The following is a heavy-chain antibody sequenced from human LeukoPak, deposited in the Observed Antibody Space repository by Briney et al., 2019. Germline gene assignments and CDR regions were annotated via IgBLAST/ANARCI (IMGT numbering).Heavy chain of an antibody. Sequence: SETLSLTCTVSGDSISSYYWGWIRQPPGKGLEWIGNIYYSGTTYYNPSLKSRVTISVDTSENQFSLKLSSVTAADTAVYYCARSSRIAGRPVGWFDPWGQGTLVTVSS. D-gene: IGHD6-6*01. J-gene: IGHJ5*02. V-gene: IGHV4-39*01. CDR3: ARSSRIAGRPVGWFDP. CDR1: GDSISSYY. CDR2: IYYSGTT.